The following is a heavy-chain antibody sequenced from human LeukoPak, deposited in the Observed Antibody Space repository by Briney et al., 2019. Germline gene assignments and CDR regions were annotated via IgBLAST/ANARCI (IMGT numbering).Heavy chain of an antibody. D-gene: IGHD3-10*01. CDR2: IESDGST. J-gene: IGHJ5*01. CDR1: GFTFSSYW. CDR3: ARALTYFYGSVTYDGFWA. Sequence: GGPLRLSCAASGFTFSSYWMHWLRQTPGKGLMWVSRIESDGSTIYADSVKDRFTISRDNGKNTVYLQMNSLRVDDTSMYYCARALTYFYGSVTYDGFWAWGHGALVSVS. V-gene: IGHV3-74*01.